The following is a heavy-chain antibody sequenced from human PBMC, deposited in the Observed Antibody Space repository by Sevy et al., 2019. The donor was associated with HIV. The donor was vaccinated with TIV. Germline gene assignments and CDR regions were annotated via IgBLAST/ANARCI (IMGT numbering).Heavy chain of an antibody. V-gene: IGHV3-30-3*01. J-gene: IGHJ4*02. CDR2: ISYDGSNK. Sequence: GGSLRLSCAASGFTFSSYAMHWVRQAPGKGLEWVAVISYDGSNKYYADSVKGRFTISRDNSKNTLYLQMNSPRAEDTAVYYYARDMPSPGRIAAAATCLDHWGQGTLVTVSS. CDR3: ARDMPSPGRIAAAATCLDH. CDR1: GFTFSSYA. D-gene: IGHD6-13*01.